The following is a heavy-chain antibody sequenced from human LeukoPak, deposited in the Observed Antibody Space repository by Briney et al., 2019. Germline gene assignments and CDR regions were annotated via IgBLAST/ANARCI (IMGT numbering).Heavy chain of an antibody. V-gene: IGHV3-21*01. J-gene: IGHJ4*02. CDR2: ISSSSSYI. CDR1: GFTFSSYS. CDR3: ARDKDVYFDY. Sequence: GGSLRLSCAASGFTFSSYSMNWVRQAPGKGLEWVSSISSSSSYIYYADSVKGRITISRDNAKNSLYLQMNSLRVEDTAVYYCARDKDVYFDYWGQGTLVTVSS.